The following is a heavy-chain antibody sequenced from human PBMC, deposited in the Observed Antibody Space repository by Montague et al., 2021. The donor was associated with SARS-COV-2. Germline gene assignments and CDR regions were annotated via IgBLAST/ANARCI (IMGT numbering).Heavy chain of an antibody. J-gene: IGHJ4*02. CDR1: GFTFSSYA. V-gene: IGHV3-30-3*01. D-gene: IGHD1-26*01. Sequence: SLRLSCAVSGFTFSSYAIHWVRQAPGKGLDWVAVISYDGTNKYYADSVKGRFTISRDNSKNTLYLQMNSLRPDDSAMYYCARDRGEYSGSPHYYFDYWGQGTLVTVSS. CDR3: ARDRGEYSGSPHYYFDY. CDR2: ISYDGTNK.